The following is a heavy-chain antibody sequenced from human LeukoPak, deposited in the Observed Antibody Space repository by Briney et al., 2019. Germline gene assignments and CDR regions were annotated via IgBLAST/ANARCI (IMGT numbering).Heavy chain of an antibody. Sequence: GGSLRLSCAASGFTFSNYWMSWVRQAPGKGLEWVSAISGSGGSTYYADSVKGRFTISRDNSKNTLYLQMNSLRAEDTAVYYCAKPFYCSGGSCQFDYWGQGTLVTVSS. J-gene: IGHJ4*02. CDR2: ISGSGGST. CDR1: GFTFSNYW. D-gene: IGHD2-15*01. V-gene: IGHV3-23*01. CDR3: AKPFYCSGGSCQFDY.